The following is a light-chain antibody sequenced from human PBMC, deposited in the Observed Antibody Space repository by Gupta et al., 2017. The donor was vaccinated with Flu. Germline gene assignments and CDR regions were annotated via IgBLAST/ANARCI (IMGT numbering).Light chain of an antibody. CDR1: QYIDNY. CDR2: AAS. Sequence: DIHMTQSPSSLSASVGDRVTITCRASQYIDNYLNWYQQSPGKPPKLLIAAASSLESGVPPRFSGSGSGTEFTLTIDSLQPEDFATYYCQQTSYSPPDNFGQGTKVEIK. CDR3: QQTSYSPPDN. J-gene: IGKJ2*01. V-gene: IGKV1-39*01.